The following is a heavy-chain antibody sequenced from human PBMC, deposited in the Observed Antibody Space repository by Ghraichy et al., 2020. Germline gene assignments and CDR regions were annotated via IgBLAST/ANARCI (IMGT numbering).Heavy chain of an antibody. CDR1: GYTFTSYG. V-gene: IGHV1-18*01. Sequence: ASVKVSCKASGYTFTSYGISWVRQAPGQGLEWMGWISAYNGNTNYAQKLQGRVTMTTDTSTSTAYMELRSLRSDDTAVYYCARDRATSAAAERDDYWGQGTLVTVSS. CDR3: ARDRATSAAAERDDY. CDR2: ISAYNGNT. J-gene: IGHJ4*02. D-gene: IGHD6-13*01.